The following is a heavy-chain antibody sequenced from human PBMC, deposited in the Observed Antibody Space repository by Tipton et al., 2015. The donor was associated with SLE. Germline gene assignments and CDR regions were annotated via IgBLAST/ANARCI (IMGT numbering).Heavy chain of an antibody. Sequence: LRLSCAVSGFTFSSCSMSWVRQAPGKALEWVSSISSGSTYIYYADSVKGRFTISRDNAKNSLYLQMNSLRAEDTAVYYCAREGSENYSDSSGYYWYAFDIWGQGTMVTVSS. V-gene: IGHV3-21*01. CDR2: ISSGSTYI. CDR1: GFTFSSCS. CDR3: AREGSENYSDSSGYYWYAFDI. J-gene: IGHJ3*02. D-gene: IGHD3-22*01.